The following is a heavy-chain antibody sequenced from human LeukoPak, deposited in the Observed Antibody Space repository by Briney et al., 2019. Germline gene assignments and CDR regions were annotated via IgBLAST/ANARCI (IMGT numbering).Heavy chain of an antibody. CDR3: ARGRGTSGSNRDFYYYYYMDV. CDR1: GYTFTNYA. CDR2: MNAGNGNT. V-gene: IGHV1-3*01. J-gene: IGHJ6*03. Sequence: ASVKVSCKASGYTFTNYAMNWVRQAPGQGLEWMGWMNAGNGNTKYSQKFQGRITLIRDTSAATAYMEVSSLRHDDLAVYYCARGRGTSGSNRDFYYYYYMDVWGKGTTVTVSS. D-gene: IGHD2-15*01.